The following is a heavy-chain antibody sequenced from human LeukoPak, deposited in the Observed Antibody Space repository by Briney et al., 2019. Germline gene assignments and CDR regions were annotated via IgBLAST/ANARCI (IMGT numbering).Heavy chain of an antibody. CDR2: ISGSGGRT. Sequence: GGSLRLSCEASGFTCSRYAMNWVRQAPGKGLEWVSGISGSGGRTQHANSVKGRFTISRDNSKNTLYLQMNSLRAEDTAVYYCARDDPVSGTEWLVLSDYWGQGTLVTVSS. V-gene: IGHV3-23*01. CDR1: GFTCSRYA. J-gene: IGHJ4*02. D-gene: IGHD6-19*01. CDR3: ARDDPVSGTEWLVLSDY.